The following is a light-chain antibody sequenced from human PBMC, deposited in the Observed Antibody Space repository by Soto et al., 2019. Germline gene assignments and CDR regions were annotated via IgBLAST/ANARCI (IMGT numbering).Light chain of an antibody. CDR1: HGISIY. J-gene: IGKJ5*01. Sequence: IRMTKSPSALSSSRGDRVTITXRASHGISIYLSWYQQKPGXAPKXXXDHXSTLQRGGPSRLSGSGSVTEFTLTSSSRQHAYSVNYYFQQLKSDTPTFGQGTRLDIK. CDR3: QQLKSDTPT. CDR2: HXS. V-gene: IGKV1-9*01.